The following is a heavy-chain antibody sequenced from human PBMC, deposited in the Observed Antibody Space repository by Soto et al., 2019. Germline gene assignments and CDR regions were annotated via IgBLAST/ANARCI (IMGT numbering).Heavy chain of an antibody. CDR1: GYSFTSYW. CDR2: IYPGDSDT. D-gene: IGHD6-19*01. J-gene: IGHJ6*02. Sequence: GESLKISCKGSGYSFTSYWIGWVLQIPGKGLEWMGIIYPGDSDTRYSPSFQGQVTISADKSISTAYLQWSSLKASDTAMYYCARLLSAVAPTEYGMDVSGQGTTVTVAS. V-gene: IGHV5-51*01. CDR3: ARLLSAVAPTEYGMDV.